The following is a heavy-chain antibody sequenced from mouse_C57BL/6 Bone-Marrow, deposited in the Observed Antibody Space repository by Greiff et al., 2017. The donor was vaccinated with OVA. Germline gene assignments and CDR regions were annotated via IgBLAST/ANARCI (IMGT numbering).Heavy chain of an antibody. V-gene: IGHV3-8*01. CDR1: GYSITSDY. Sequence: EVKLVESGPGLAKPSQTLSLTCSVTGYSITSDYWNWIRKFPGNKLEYMGYISYSGSTYYNPSLKSRISITRDTSKNQYYLQLNSVTTEDTATYYCARSSYYYGSSFVFAYWGQGTLVTVSA. CDR3: ARSSYYYGSSFVFAY. CDR2: ISYSGST. J-gene: IGHJ3*01. D-gene: IGHD1-1*01.